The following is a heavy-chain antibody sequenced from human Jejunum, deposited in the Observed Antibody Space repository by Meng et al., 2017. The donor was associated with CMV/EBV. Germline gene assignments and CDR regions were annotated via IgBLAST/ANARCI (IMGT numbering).Heavy chain of an antibody. CDR3: VAPSCSSTNCYAADF. V-gene: IGHV3-73*01. J-gene: IGHJ4*02. D-gene: IGHD2-2*01. CDR1: FRDST. CDR2: IRNKANNYAT. Sequence: FRDSTMRWVRQASGKGLEWVGHIRNKANNYATAYAASVKGRFTISRDDSSSTTYLQLSSVKADDTAVYYCVAPSCSSTNCYAADFWGQGTLVTVSS.